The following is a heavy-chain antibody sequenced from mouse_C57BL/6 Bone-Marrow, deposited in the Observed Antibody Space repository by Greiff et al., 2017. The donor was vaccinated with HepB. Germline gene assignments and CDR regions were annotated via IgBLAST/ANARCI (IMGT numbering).Heavy chain of an antibody. D-gene: IGHD1-1*01. V-gene: IGHV5-6*01. J-gene: IGHJ1*03. Sequence: EVMLVESGGDLVKPGGSLKLSCAASGFTFSSYGMSWVRQTPDKRLEWVATISSGGSYTYYPDSVKGRFTISRDNAKNTLYLQMSSLKSEDTAMYYCARDYYGSSYWYFDVWGTGTTVTVSS. CDR3: ARDYYGSSYWYFDV. CDR1: GFTFSSYG. CDR2: ISSGGSYT.